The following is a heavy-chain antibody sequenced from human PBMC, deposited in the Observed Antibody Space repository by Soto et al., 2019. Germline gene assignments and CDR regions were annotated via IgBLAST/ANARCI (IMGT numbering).Heavy chain of an antibody. CDR1: GYTFTSYG. CDR3: ARDRGSYALDY. D-gene: IGHD1-26*01. CDR2: ISAYNGNT. V-gene: IGHV1-18*01. Sequence: QVQLVQSGAEVKKPGASVKVSCKASGYTFTSYGISWVRQAPGQGLEWMGWISAYNGNTNYGQKLQGRVTMTTDTSTITAYMELRSLRSDATAVYYCARDRGSYALDYWGQGTLFTVSS. J-gene: IGHJ4*02.